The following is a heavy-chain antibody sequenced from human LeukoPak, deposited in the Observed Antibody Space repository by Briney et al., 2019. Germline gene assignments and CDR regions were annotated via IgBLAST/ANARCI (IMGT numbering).Heavy chain of an antibody. CDR1: GYTFTSYD. CDR2: MNPNSGNT. CDR3: ARGGYCSSTSCYYPFYYYYYMDV. D-gene: IGHD2-2*01. Sequence: GASVKVSCKASGYTFTSYDINWVRQATGQGLEWMGWMNPNSGNTGYAQKFQGRVTMTRNTSISTAYMELSRLRSDDTAVYYCARGGYCSSTSCYYPFYYYYYMDVWGKGTTVTVSS. J-gene: IGHJ6*03. V-gene: IGHV1-8*01.